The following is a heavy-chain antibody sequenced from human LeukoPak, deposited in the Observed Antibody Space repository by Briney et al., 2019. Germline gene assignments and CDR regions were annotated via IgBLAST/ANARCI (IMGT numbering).Heavy chain of an antibody. V-gene: IGHV4-39*01. Sequence: PWETLSLTCTVSGGSISSSSYHWGWVRQPPGKGLEWIGSIYYTGGTYYNPSLKSRVTISVDMSKNQFSVKLSSVTAADTAVYYCARLRVEMAAYAFDIWGQGTKVTVSS. CDR1: GGSISSSSYH. J-gene: IGHJ3*02. CDR3: ARLRVEMAAYAFDI. CDR2: IYYTGGT. D-gene: IGHD5-24*01.